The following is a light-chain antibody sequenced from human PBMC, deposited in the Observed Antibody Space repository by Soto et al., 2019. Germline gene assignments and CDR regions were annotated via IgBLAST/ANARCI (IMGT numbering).Light chain of an antibody. CDR1: QSVSSSY. V-gene: IGKV3D-20*02. CDR3: QQRSNWLRT. CDR2: GAS. J-gene: IGKJ1*01. Sequence: EIVLTQSPGTLSLSPGQRATLPGGASQSVSSSYLAWYKQKPGQAPRFXIFGASIRVTGIPDRFIGSGSGTDFTLTISSLEPEDFAVYYCQQRSNWLRTFGQGTKVDIK.